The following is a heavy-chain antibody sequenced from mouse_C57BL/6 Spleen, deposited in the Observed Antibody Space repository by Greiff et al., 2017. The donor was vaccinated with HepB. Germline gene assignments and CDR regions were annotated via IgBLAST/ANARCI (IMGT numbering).Heavy chain of an antibody. CDR3: TTDYYGSSYEPY. CDR2: IDPENGDT. V-gene: IGHV14-4*01. D-gene: IGHD1-1*01. J-gene: IGHJ3*01. Sequence: VQLQQSGAELVRPGASVKLSCTASGFNIKDDYMHWVKQRPEQGLEWIGWIDPENGDTEYASKFQGKATITADTSSNTAYLQLSSLTSEDTAVYYCTTDYYGSSYEPYWGQGTLVTVSA. CDR1: GFNIKDDY.